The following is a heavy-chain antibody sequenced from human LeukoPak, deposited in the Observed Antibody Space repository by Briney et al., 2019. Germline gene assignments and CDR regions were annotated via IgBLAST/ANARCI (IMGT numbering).Heavy chain of an antibody. CDR3: AREGDYDSSGYYPVDY. Sequence: ASVTVSCKASGYTFTGYYMHWVRQAPGQGLEWMGWINPNSGGTNYAQKFQGRVTMTRNTSISTAYMELSRLRSDDTAVYYYAREGDYDSSGYYPVDYWGQGTLVTVSS. J-gene: IGHJ4*02. CDR1: GYTFTGYY. V-gene: IGHV1-2*02. D-gene: IGHD3-22*01. CDR2: INPNSGGT.